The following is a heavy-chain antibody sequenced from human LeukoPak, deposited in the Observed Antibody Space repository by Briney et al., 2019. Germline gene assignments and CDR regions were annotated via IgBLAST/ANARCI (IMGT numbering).Heavy chain of an antibody. CDR2: ISSSSGSV. Sequence: GGSLRLSCAASGFTFSSYSMNWVRQAPGKGLEWVSYISSSSGSVYYADSVKGRFTISRDNAQNSLFLQMNSLRAEDTAFYYCVRDDSGSYHYFDYWGQGTLVTVSS. D-gene: IGHD1-26*01. CDR1: GFTFSSYS. J-gene: IGHJ4*02. CDR3: VRDDSGSYHYFDY. V-gene: IGHV3-48*01.